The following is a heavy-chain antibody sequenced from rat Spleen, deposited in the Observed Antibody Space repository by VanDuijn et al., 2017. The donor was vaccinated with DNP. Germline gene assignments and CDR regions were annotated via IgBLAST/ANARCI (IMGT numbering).Heavy chain of an antibody. CDR3: AKIAAGAMAV. V-gene: IGHV5-46*01. D-gene: IGHD1-2*01. CDR2: ISTSGGGT. Sequence: EVQLVESGGDLVQPGRSMKLSCAASGFTFSDFPMAWVRQAPTKGLEWFATISTSGGGTYYRESVRGRFAVSRDDAESTLYLQMNSLTSEDTAAYFCAKIAAGAMAVWGEGTSVTVSS. J-gene: IGHJ4*01. CDR1: GFTFSDFP.